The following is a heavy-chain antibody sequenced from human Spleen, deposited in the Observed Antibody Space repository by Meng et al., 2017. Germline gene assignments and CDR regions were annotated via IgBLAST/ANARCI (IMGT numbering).Heavy chain of an antibody. J-gene: IGHJ4*02. Sequence: QVQLQQWGAGLLTPSETLSLTCVVPGGSFSDYYWSWIRQPPGKGLEWIGEINHSGSTNYNPSLESRATISVDTSQNNLSLKLSSVTAADSAVYYCARGPTTMAHDFDYWGQGTLVTVSS. CDR1: GGSFSDYY. V-gene: IGHV4-34*01. D-gene: IGHD4-11*01. CDR2: INHSGST. CDR3: ARGPTTMAHDFDY.